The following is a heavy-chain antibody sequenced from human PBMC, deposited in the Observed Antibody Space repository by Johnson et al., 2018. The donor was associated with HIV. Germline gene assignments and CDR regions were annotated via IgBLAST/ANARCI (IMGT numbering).Heavy chain of an antibody. V-gene: IGHV3-66*01. J-gene: IGHJ3*02. CDR2: IYSGGST. CDR3: ARSWELGETAFDI. Sequence: VQLVESGGGLVQRGGSLRLSCVASGVTVSNNYMIWVHQAPGKGLEWVSVIYSGGSTYQADSVKGRFTISRDNAKNSLYLQMNSQRTEDTAVYYCARSWELGETAFDIWGQGTMVTVSS. D-gene: IGHD1-26*01. CDR1: GVTVSNNY.